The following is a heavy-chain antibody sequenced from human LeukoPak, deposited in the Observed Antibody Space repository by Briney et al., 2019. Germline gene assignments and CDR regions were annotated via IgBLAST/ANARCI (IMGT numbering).Heavy chain of an antibody. V-gene: IGHV3-21*01. CDR3: ARGQTTYYFDY. CDR1: GFTFSSFS. J-gene: IGHJ4*02. Sequence: GGSLRLSSAAYGFTFSSFSMNWVRQAPGNGLKWVSSISSSSNYIYYADAVKGRFTISRDNAKNSLYLEMNSLRAEDTAVYYCARGQTTYYFDYWGQGTLVTVSS. CDR2: ISSSSNYI. D-gene: IGHD1-1*01.